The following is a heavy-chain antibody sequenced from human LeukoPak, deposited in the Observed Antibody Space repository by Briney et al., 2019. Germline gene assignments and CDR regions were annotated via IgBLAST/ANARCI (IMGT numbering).Heavy chain of an antibody. CDR2: INYDGTTT. Sequence: GGSLRLSCAASGFNFSSYWMHWVRQAPGKGLVWISRINYDGTTTSYADSVKGRFTISRDNAKNTLYLQMNSLRAEDTAVYYCAKDLSGYSSGSYWGQGTLVTVSS. V-gene: IGHV3-74*01. CDR3: AKDLSGYSSGSY. J-gene: IGHJ4*02. CDR1: GFNFSSYW. D-gene: IGHD6-19*01.